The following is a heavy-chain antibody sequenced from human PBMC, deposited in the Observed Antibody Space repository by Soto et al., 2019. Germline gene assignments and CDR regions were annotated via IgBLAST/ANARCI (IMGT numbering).Heavy chain of an antibody. Sequence: QVQLVESGGGVVQPGRSLRLSCAASGFTFSSYGMHWVRQAPGKGLEWVAVISYDGSNKYYADSVKGRFTISRDNSKNTLYLQMNSLRAEDTAVYYCAKSSTPRYYYYYMDVWGKGTTVTVSS. J-gene: IGHJ6*03. CDR1: GFTFSSYG. V-gene: IGHV3-30*18. CDR3: AKSSTPRYYYYYMDV. CDR2: ISYDGSNK.